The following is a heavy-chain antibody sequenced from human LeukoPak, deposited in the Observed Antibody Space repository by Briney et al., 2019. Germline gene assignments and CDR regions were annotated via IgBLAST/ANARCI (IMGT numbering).Heavy chain of an antibody. J-gene: IGHJ4*02. CDR2: IYYSGST. D-gene: IGHD6-6*01. Sequence: PSETLSLTCTVSGGSISSYYWSWIRQPPGKGLEWIGYIYYSGSTNYNPSLKSRVTISVDTSKNQFSLKLSSVTAADTAVYYCARTITAGRYNDYWGQGTLVTVSS. V-gene: IGHV4-59*01. CDR3: ARTITAGRYNDY. CDR1: GGSISSYY.